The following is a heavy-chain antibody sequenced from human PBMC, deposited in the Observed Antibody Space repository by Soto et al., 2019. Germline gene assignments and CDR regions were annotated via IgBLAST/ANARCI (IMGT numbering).Heavy chain of an antibody. Sequence: GEALKISCKGSGYSFTTYWIGWVRQMPGKGLEWMGIIYPEDSDARYSPSFQGQVTISADKSISTVYLQWSSLKASDTAIYYSTRHYSITFKGVFDYWGQGTQVTVSS. CDR1: GYSFTTYW. V-gene: IGHV5-51*01. CDR3: TRHYSITFKGVFDY. CDR2: IYPEDSDA. D-gene: IGHD6-13*01. J-gene: IGHJ4*02.